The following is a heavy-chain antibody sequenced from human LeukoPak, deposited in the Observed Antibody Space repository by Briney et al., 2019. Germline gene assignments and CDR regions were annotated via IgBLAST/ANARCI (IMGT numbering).Heavy chain of an antibody. CDR3: ARGGSYDAFDI. D-gene: IGHD1-26*01. CDR2: ISAYKGDT. CDR1: GYTFSSYG. Sequence: GASLKVSCKTSGYTFSSYGISWLRQAPGQGLEWMGWISAYKGDTDYAQKFQGRVTMTRDTSISTAYMELSRLRSDDTAVYYCARGGSYDAFDIWGQGTMVTVSS. J-gene: IGHJ3*02. V-gene: IGHV1-18*01.